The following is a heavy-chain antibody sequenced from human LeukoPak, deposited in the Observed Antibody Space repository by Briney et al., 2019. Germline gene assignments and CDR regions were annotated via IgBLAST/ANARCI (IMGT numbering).Heavy chain of an antibody. J-gene: IGHJ4*02. D-gene: IGHD5-18*01. CDR1: GFTLGSHG. CDR3: AKDAAWIQFDD. V-gene: IGHV3-23*01. Sequence: GGSLRLSCVGAGFTLGSHGMNWVRQARGKGLEWVSGLSPSGDRPYYADSVKGRFAISRDNSKNTVYLQMNSLGAEDPAVYFCAKDAAWIQFDDWGQGTLVTVSS. CDR2: LSPSGDRP.